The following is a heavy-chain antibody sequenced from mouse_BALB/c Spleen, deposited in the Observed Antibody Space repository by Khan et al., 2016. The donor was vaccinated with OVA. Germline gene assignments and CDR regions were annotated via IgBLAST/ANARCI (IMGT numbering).Heavy chain of an antibody. J-gene: IGHJ2*01. CDR3: TRVYCNLVRYYFYY. CDR1: GYSFTGYN. D-gene: IGHD2-10*02. V-gene: IGHV1-39*01. Sequence: VQLQQSGPELEKPGASVKISCKASGYSFTGYNMNWVKQSNGKSLEWIGNIDPYYGGATYNQKFKGKATLTVDKSSSTAYMQLKSLTSEDSAVYYCTRVYCNLVRYYFYYWGQGTTLTVSS. CDR2: IDPYYGGA.